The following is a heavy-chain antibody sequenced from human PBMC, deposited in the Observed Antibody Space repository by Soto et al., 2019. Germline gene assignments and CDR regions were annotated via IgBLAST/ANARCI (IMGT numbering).Heavy chain of an antibody. Sequence: EVQLVESGGGLVQPGGSLRLSCAVSGFTFSSYWMSWVRQAPGKGLEWVANIKQDGSEKYYVDSVKGRLTISRDNAKNSLYLQMNRLRAEDTAVYYCAREGYRKSHYYGMDVWGQGTTVTVSS. CDR3: AREGYRKSHYYGMDV. CDR1: GFTFSSYW. J-gene: IGHJ6*02. V-gene: IGHV3-7*01. CDR2: IKQDGSEK. D-gene: IGHD5-18*01.